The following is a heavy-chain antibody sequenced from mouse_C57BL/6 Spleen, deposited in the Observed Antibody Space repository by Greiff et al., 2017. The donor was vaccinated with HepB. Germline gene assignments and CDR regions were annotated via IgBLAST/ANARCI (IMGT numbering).Heavy chain of an antibody. CDR2: ISSGSSTI. D-gene: IGHD2-4*01. CDR3: ARGGYDYDGFAY. CDR1: GFTFSDYG. V-gene: IGHV5-17*01. Sequence: EVKLVESGGGLVKPGGSLKLSCAASGFTFSDYGMHWVRQAPEKGLEWVAYISSGSSTIYYADTVKGRFTISRDNAKNTLFLQMTSLSSEDTAMYYCARGGYDYDGFAYWCQGTLVTVSA. J-gene: IGHJ3*01.